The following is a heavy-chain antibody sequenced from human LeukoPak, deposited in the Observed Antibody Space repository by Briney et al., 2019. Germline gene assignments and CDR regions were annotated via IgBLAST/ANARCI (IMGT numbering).Heavy chain of an antibody. Sequence: GGSLRLSCAASGFTLSTYSLNWVRQAPGKGLEWVSSISSSSLYIYYADSVKGRFTISRDNAKNSLYLQMNSLRAEDTAVYYCVRDYKYYFDTSGYYDTFDYWGQGTLVTVSS. V-gene: IGHV3-21*01. J-gene: IGHJ4*02. CDR2: ISSSSLYI. D-gene: IGHD3-22*01. CDR1: GFTLSTYS. CDR3: VRDYKYYFDTSGYYDTFDY.